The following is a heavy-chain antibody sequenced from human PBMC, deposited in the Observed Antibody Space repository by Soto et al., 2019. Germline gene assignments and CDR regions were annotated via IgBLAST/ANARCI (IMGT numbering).Heavy chain of an antibody. CDR2: ISYDGSNK. CDR1: GFTFSSYG. V-gene: IGHV3-30*18. Sequence: LRLSCAASGFTFSSYGMHWVRQAPGKGLEWVAVISYDGSNKYYADSVKGRFTISRDNSKNTLYLQMNSLRAEDTAVYYCAKEIEMATIMDYYYYGMDVWGQGTTVTVSS. CDR3: AKEIEMATIMDYYYYGMDV. J-gene: IGHJ6*02. D-gene: IGHD5-12*01.